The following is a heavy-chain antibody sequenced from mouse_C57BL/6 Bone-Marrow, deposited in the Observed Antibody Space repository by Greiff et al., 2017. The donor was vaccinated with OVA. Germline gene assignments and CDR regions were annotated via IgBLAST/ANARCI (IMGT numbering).Heavy chain of an antibody. CDR3: AVWLRRAMDY. D-gene: IGHD2-2*01. CDR1: GYTFTSYW. V-gene: IGHV1-59*01. J-gene: IGHJ4*01. CDR2: LDPSARYT. Sequence: VQLQQPGAELVRPGTSVKLSCKASGYTFTSYWMHWVKQRPGQGLEWIGVLDPSARYTTYNQKFKGKATLTVDTSSSPAYMQLSSLTAEDSAVYYCAVWLRRAMDYWGQGTSVTVSS.